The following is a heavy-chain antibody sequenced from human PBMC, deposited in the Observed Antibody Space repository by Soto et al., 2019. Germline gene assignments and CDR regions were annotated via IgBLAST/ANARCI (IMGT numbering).Heavy chain of an antibody. J-gene: IGHJ3*02. Sequence: SETLSLTCTVSGGSISSGGYYWSWIRQHPGKGLEWIGYIYYSGSTYYNPSLKSRVTISVDTSKNQFSLKLSSVTAADTAVYYGAKWRIGAAGAFDIWGQGTMVTVSS. CDR3: AKWRIGAAGAFDI. V-gene: IGHV4-31*03. D-gene: IGHD1-26*01. CDR1: GGSISSGGYY. CDR2: IYYSGST.